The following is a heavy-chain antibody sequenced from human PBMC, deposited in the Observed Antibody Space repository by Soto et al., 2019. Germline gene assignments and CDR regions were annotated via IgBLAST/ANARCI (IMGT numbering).Heavy chain of an antibody. Sequence: GPTLVNPTQTLALTCTFSGFSLSTTGMCVTWIRQPPGKALEWLALIDWDDSKYYSTSLRTRLTISKDTSKNQVVLTLTNMDPVDTATYYCARIRQQPGSYSYSYGMDVWGQGT. CDR3: ARIRQQPGSYSYSYGMDV. D-gene: IGHD6-13*01. CDR2: IDWDDSK. CDR1: GFSLSTTGMC. J-gene: IGHJ6*02. V-gene: IGHV2-70*13.